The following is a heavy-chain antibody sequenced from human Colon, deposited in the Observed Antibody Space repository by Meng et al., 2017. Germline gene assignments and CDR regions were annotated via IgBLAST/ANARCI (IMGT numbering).Heavy chain of an antibody. CDR3: ARGYSSGISFDY. CDR1: GYNFTGYY. Sequence: VQLVQSGSELKEPGASVKVSCKASGYNFTGYYMHWVRQAPGQGLEWMGRVNPNSNYGNYAQKFQGRVTMTRDTSISTAYMELSRLRSDDTALYYCARGYSSGISFDYWGQGTLVTVSS. J-gene: IGHJ4*02. D-gene: IGHD6-19*01. V-gene: IGHV1-2*06. CDR2: VNPNSNYG.